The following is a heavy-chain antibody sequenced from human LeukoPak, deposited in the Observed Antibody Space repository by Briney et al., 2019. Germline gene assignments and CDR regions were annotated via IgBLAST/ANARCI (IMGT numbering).Heavy chain of an antibody. CDR2: ISYDGSNK. CDR1: GFTVSSNY. V-gene: IGHV3-30*18. CDR3: AKVGGGHDY. Sequence: PGGSLRLSCAASGFTVSSNYMSWVRQAPGKRLEWVAVISYDGSNKYYADSVKGRFTISRDNSKNTLYLQMNSLRAEDTAVYYCAKVGGGHDYWGQGTLVTVSS. J-gene: IGHJ4*02. D-gene: IGHD2-15*01.